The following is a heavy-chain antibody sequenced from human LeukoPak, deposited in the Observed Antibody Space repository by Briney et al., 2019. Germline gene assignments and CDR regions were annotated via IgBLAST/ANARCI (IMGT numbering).Heavy chain of an antibody. V-gene: IGHV3-23*01. D-gene: IGHD6-19*01. CDR1: GFTFSTYA. CDR3: AKGLAVAGNGFDY. CDR2: ISGSGGST. J-gene: IGHJ4*02. Sequence: PGGSLRLSCVASGFTFSTYAMSWVRQAPGKGLEWVSAISGSGGSTFYADSVKGRFTISRDNSKNTLYLQMNSLRAEDTAIYYCAKGLAVAGNGFDYWGQGALVTVSS.